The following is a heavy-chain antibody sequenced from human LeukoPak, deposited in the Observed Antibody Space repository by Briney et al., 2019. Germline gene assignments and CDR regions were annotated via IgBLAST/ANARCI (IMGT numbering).Heavy chain of an antibody. V-gene: IGHV4-59*01. D-gene: IGHD6-19*01. CDR2: IYYSGRT. CDR1: GGSISSYY. J-gene: IGHJ6*03. Sequence: SETLSLTCSVSGGSISSYYWSWIRQPPGRGLEWIGYIYYSGRTSYNPSLKSRVTISVDASKNQFSLRLSSVTAADTAVYYCARDRRSSSWLPHHSSGWYGGYYYYYYMDVWGKGTTVTVSS. CDR3: ARDRRSSSWLPHHSSGWYGGYYYYYYMDV.